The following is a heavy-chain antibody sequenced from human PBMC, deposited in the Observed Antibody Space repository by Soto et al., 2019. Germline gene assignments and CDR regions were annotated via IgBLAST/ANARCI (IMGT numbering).Heavy chain of an antibody. CDR3: ASSPVSLEVVGDAFDI. CDR1: GGTFSSYA. J-gene: IGHJ3*02. Sequence: ASVKVSCKASGGTFSSYAISWVRQAPGQGLEWMGGIIPIFGTANYAQKFQGRVTITADESTSTAYMELSSLRSEDTAVYYCASSPVSLEVVGDAFDIWGQGTMVTVSS. V-gene: IGHV1-69*13. D-gene: IGHD2-15*01. CDR2: IIPIFGTA.